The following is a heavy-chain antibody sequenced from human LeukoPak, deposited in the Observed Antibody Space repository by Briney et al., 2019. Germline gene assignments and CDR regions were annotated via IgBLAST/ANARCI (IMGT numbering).Heavy chain of an antibody. Sequence: GGSLRLSCAASGFTFSSYWMSWVRQAPGKGLEWVANIKQDGSEKYYVDSVKGRFTISRDNAKNSLYLQMNSLRAEDTAVYYCARGGGSGLFGGVNWFDYWGQGTLVTVSS. V-gene: IGHV3-7*01. CDR3: ARGGGSGLFGGVNWFDY. CDR2: IKQDGSEK. D-gene: IGHD3-10*01. J-gene: IGHJ4*02. CDR1: GFTFSSYW.